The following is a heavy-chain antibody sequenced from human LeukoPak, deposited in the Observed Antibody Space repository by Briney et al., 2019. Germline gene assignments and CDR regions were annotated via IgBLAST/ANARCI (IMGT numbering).Heavy chain of an antibody. Sequence: ASVKVSCMASGYTFTGYYMHWVRQAPGQGLEWMGWINPNSGGTNYAQKFQGRVTMTRDTSISTAYMELSRLRSDDTAVYYCARDLWKYSSGWYLGYWGQGTLVTVSS. CDR3: ARDLWKYSSGWYLGY. CDR1: GYTFTGYY. D-gene: IGHD6-19*01. CDR2: INPNSGGT. V-gene: IGHV1-2*02. J-gene: IGHJ4*02.